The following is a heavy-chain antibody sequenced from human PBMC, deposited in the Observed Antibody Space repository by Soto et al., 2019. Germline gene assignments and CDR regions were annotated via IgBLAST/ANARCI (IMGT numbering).Heavy chain of an antibody. J-gene: IGHJ4*02. V-gene: IGHV3-23*01. CDR1: GFTLSSYA. CDR2: ISGSGGST. D-gene: IGHD3-22*01. Sequence: GGSLRLSCAASGFTLSSYAMSGVRQAPGKGLEWVSAISGSGGSTYYADSVKGRFTISRDNSKNTLYLQMNSLRAEDTAVYYCAKDPYYYDSSGYYYDIGYWGQGTLVTVSS. CDR3: AKDPYYYDSSGYYYDIGY.